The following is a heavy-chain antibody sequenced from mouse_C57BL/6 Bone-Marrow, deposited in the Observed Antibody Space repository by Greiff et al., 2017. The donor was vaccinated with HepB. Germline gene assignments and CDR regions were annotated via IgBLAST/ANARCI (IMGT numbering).Heavy chain of an antibody. D-gene: IGHD2-3*01. CDR2: INPNNGGT. Sequence: EVQLQQSGPELVKPGASVKISCKASGYTFTDYYMNWVKQSHGKSLEWIGDINPNNGGTSYNQKFKGKATLTVDKSSSTAYMELRSLTSEDSAEYHYTREEIYDGYYDAMDCWGQGTSVTVSS. CDR1: GYTFTDYY. J-gene: IGHJ4*01. CDR3: TREEIYDGYYDAMDC. V-gene: IGHV1-26*01.